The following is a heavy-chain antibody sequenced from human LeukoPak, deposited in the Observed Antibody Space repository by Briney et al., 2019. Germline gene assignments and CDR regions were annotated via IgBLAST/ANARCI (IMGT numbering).Heavy chain of an antibody. CDR3: ARGYSWNWVYYFDY. J-gene: IGHJ4*02. D-gene: IGHD1-7*01. CDR2: INAGNGNT. Sequence: ASVKVSCKASGYTFTSYAMHWMRQAPGQRLEWMGWINAGNGNTKYSQEFQGRVTITRDTSASTAYMELSSLRSEDMAVYYCARGYSWNWVYYFDYWGQGTLVTVSS. CDR1: GYTFTSYA. V-gene: IGHV1-3*03.